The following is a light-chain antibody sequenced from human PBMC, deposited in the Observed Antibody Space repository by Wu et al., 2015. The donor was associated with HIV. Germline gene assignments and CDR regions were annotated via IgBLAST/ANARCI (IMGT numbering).Light chain of an antibody. Sequence: EIVLTQSPGTLSLSPGERATLSCRASQSLTSNYLAWYQQRPGQAPRLLIFGASSRATGIPDRFSGSGSGTDFSLTITRLESEDFAVYYCQQYDNSPPTFGGGAEGGDQT. J-gene: IGKJ4*01. V-gene: IGKV3-20*01. CDR3: QQYDNSPPT. CDR1: QSLTSNY. CDR2: GAS.